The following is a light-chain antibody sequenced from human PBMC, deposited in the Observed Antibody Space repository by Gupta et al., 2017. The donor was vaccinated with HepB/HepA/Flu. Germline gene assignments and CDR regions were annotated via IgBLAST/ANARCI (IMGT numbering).Light chain of an antibody. CDR3: RSYTSSSTL. CDR2: DVS. J-gene: IGLJ2*01. V-gene: IGLV2-14*01. Sequence: QSALTQPASVSGSPGQSITLYCTGTSSDVGSYNYVSWYQQHPGKGPKFMIYDVSNRPSGVCNRFSGSKSGNTASLTISGLQAEDEADYYCRSYTSSSTLFGGGTNLTVL. CDR1: SSDVGSYNY.